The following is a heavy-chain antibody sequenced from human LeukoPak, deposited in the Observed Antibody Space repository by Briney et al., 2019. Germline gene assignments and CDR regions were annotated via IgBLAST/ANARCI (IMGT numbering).Heavy chain of an antibody. V-gene: IGHV3-53*01. CDR2: IYSGGST. CDR1: GFTFSSNY. J-gene: IGHJ5*02. D-gene: IGHD3-3*01. Sequence: GGSLRLSCAASGFTFSSNYMSWVRQAPGKGLEWVSVIYSGGSTYYADSVKGRFTISRDNSKNTLYLQMNSLRAEDTAVYYCARGPDYDFWRFDPWGQGTLVTVSS. CDR3: ARGPDYDFWRFDP.